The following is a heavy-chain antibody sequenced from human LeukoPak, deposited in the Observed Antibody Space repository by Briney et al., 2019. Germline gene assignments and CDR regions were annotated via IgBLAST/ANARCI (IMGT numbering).Heavy chain of an antibody. CDR1: GGSISSGDYY. D-gene: IGHD4-11*01. J-gene: IGHJ4*02. Sequence: SETLSLTCTVSGGSISSGDYYWSWIRQPPGKGLEWIGYIYYSGSTYYNPSLKSRVTISVDTSKNQFSLKLSSVTAADTAVYYCARETTTYYFDYWGQGTLVTVSS. CDR2: IYYSGST. V-gene: IGHV4-30-4*01. CDR3: ARETTTYYFDY.